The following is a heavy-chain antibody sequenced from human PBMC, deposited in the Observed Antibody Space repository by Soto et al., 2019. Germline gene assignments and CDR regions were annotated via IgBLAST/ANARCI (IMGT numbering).Heavy chain of an antibody. V-gene: IGHV3-30*04. CDR1: GFTFSSYA. CDR3: SSGSPGQGQQLVTGAFDI. Sequence: GGSLRLSCAASGFTFSSYAMHWVRQAPGKGLEWVAVISYDGSNKYYADSVKGRFTISRVNSENTLYLQMNSLRAEDTAVSDCSSGSPGQGQQLVTGAFDIWGQGTMVTVSS. J-gene: IGHJ3*02. D-gene: IGHD6-13*01. CDR2: ISYDGSNK.